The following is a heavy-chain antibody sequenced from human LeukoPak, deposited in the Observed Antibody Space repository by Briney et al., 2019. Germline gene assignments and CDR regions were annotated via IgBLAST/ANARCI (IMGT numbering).Heavy chain of an antibody. Sequence: GGSLRLSCAGSGFMFTRYWMSWVRQTPGKGLEWVANIKQDGSEKYYVDSVKGRFTISRGNAKNSLYLQMNSLRVEDTAIYYCARDATSDTLGSWGQGTLVTVSS. CDR1: GFMFTRYW. J-gene: IGHJ5*02. V-gene: IGHV3-7*01. CDR2: IKQDGSEK. CDR3: ARDATSDTLGS. D-gene: IGHD2-2*02.